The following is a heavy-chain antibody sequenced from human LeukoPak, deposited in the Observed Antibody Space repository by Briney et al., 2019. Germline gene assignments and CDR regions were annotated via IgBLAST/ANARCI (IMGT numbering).Heavy chain of an antibody. Sequence: PGGSLRLSCAASGFAFSSNGMNWVRQAPGKGLEWVSGISGSGHHTYCADSVKGRFTISRDNSKNTLYLQMNTLRAEDTAVYYCATGGGHCSGGNCYSGFYFDFWGQGTLVTVSS. J-gene: IGHJ4*02. CDR2: ISGSGHHT. CDR1: GFAFSSNG. D-gene: IGHD2-15*01. CDR3: ATGGGHCSGGNCYSGFYFDF. V-gene: IGHV3-23*01.